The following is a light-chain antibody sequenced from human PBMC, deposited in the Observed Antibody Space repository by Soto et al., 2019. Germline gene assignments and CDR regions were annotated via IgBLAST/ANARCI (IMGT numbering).Light chain of an antibody. V-gene: IGKV3-15*01. Sequence: EIVMTQSPATLSVSPGDRATLSCRASQSVRNNLAWYQQKPGQAPRLLIYGASTRATGIAARFSGSGSGTEFTLTINSLQSDDFAVYFCQHYHNWPTWTFGQGTKV. CDR2: GAS. CDR1: QSVRNN. J-gene: IGKJ1*01. CDR3: QHYHNWPTWT.